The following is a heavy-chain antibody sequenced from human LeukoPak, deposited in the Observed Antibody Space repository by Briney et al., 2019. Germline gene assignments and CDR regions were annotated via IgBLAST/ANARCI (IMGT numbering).Heavy chain of an antibody. CDR1: GFTLEDYA. D-gene: IGHD3-22*01. J-gene: IGHJ3*02. V-gene: IGHV3-43*02. CDR3: ARDLQYYEHSGYRFDM. CDR2: ISEDGGST. Sequence: GGSLRLPCPPSGFTLEDYAMHCLCQATGKGLEWVSHISEDGGSTYYADSVKGRFTNSRDNAKNSLYLQMNSLRAEDTALYYCARDLQYYEHSGYRFDMWGEGTVVSV.